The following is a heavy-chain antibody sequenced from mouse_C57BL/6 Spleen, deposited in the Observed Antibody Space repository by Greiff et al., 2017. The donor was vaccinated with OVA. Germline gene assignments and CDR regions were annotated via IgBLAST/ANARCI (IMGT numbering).Heavy chain of an antibody. V-gene: IGHV1-15*01. CDR1: GYTFTDYE. D-gene: IGHD2-14*01. CDR2: IDPETGGT. J-gene: IGHJ4*01. CDR3: TRRYPRDAMDY. Sequence: QVQLQQSGAELVRPGASVTLSCKASGYTFTDYEMHWVKQTPVHGLEWIGAIDPETGGTAYNQKFKGKAILTADKSSSTAYMELRSLTSEDSAVYYCTRRYPRDAMDYWGQGTSVTVSS.